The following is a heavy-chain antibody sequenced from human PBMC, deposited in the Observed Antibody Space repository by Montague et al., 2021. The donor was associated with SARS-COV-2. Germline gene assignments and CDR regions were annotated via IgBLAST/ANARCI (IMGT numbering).Heavy chain of an antibody. D-gene: IGHD6-19*01. J-gene: IGHJ3*02. Sequence: SETLSLTCTVSGGSISSSSCYWRWLRQPPGKGLDWIVSIYYSGSTYYNPSLKSRVTISVDTSKNQFSLKLSSVTAADTAVYYCARQENSSGWFKPDAFDIWGQGTMVTVSS. CDR2: IYYSGST. V-gene: IGHV4-39*01. CDR3: ARQENSSGWFKPDAFDI. CDR1: GGSISSSSCY.